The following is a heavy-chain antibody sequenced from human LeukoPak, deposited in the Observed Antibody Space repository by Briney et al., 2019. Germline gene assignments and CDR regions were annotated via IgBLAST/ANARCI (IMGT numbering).Heavy chain of an antibody. CDR1: GFTFSGYY. CDR2: ISSSGSII. Sequence: GGSLRLSCAASGFTFSGYYMSWIRQAPGKGLEWVSYISSSGSIIYNADSVKGRFTISRDNAKNSLYLQMNSLRAEDTAVYYCARPKPSFGELYGDDAFDIWGQGTMVTVSS. J-gene: IGHJ3*02. V-gene: IGHV3-11*01. CDR3: ARPKPSFGELYGDDAFDI. D-gene: IGHD3-10*01.